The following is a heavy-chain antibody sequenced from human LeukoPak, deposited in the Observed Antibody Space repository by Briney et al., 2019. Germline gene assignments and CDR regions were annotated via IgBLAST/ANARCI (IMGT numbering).Heavy chain of an antibody. J-gene: IGHJ4*02. D-gene: IGHD1-26*01. V-gene: IGHV3-30*02. CDR1: GFTFSSYG. CDR3: AKDPVSGGSYYERDY. Sequence: PGGSLRLSCAASGFTFSSYGMHWVRQAPGKGLEWVAFIRYDGSNKYYADSVKGRFTISRDNSKNTLYLQMNSLRAEDTAVYYCAKDPVSGGSYYERDYWGQGTLVTVSS. CDR2: IRYDGSNK.